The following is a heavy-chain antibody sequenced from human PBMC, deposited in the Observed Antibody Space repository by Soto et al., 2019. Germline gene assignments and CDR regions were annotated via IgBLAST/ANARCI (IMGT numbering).Heavy chain of an antibody. CDR1: GGTFSSYA. J-gene: IGHJ3*02. D-gene: IGHD3-22*01. Sequence: QVQLVQSGAEVKKPGSSVKVSCKASGGTFSSYAISWVRQAPGQGLEWMGGIIPIFGTANYAQKFQGRVTITAEESTSTAYMELSSLRSEDTAVYYCARGAIVVVITKGKGVRAFDIWGQGTMVTVSS. V-gene: IGHV1-69*12. CDR2: IIPIFGTA. CDR3: ARGAIVVVITKGKGVRAFDI.